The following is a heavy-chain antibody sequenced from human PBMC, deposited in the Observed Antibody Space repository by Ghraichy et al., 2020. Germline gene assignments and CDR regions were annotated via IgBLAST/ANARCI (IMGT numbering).Heavy chain of an antibody. Sequence: GESLNISCAASGFTFSSYSMNWVRQAPGKGLEWVSSISSSSSYIYYADSVKGRFTISRDNAKNSLYLQMNSLRAEDTAVYYCARDADSQWLVEGGRIDYWGQGTLVTVSS. CDR3: ARDADSQWLVEGGRIDY. CDR2: ISSSSSYI. V-gene: IGHV3-21*01. CDR1: GFTFSSYS. D-gene: IGHD6-19*01. J-gene: IGHJ4*02.